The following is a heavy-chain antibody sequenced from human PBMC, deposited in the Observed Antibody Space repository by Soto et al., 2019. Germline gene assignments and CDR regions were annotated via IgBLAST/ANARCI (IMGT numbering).Heavy chain of an antibody. CDR2: ISSSSSTI. D-gene: IGHD3-10*01. CDR3: ASDRVLSGFDP. J-gene: IGHJ5*02. CDR1: GFTFSSYS. Sequence: EVQLVESGGGLVQPGGSLRLSCAASGFTFSSYSMNWVRQAPGKGLEWVSYISSSSSTIYYADSVKGRFTISRDNAKNSLYLQMNSLRAEDTAVYYCASDRVLSGFDPWGQGTLVTVSS. V-gene: IGHV3-48*01.